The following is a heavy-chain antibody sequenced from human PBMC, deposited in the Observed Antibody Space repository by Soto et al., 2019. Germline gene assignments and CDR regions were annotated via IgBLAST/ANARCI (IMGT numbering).Heavy chain of an antibody. CDR2: ISGSGGST. Sequence: GGSLRLSCAASGFTFSSYAMSWVRQAPGKGLEWVSAISGSGGSTYYADSVKGRFTISRDNSKNTLYLQMNSLRAEDTAVYYYAKSDIVVVPAAYYFDYWGQGTLVTVSS. D-gene: IGHD2-2*01. CDR3: AKSDIVVVPAAYYFDY. J-gene: IGHJ4*02. V-gene: IGHV3-23*01. CDR1: GFTFSSYA.